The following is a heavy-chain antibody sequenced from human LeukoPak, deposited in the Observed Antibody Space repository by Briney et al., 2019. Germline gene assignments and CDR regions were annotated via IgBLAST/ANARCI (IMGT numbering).Heavy chain of an antibody. D-gene: IGHD6-13*01. Sequence: ASVKVSCKASGYTFTSYGISWVRQAPGQGLEWMGWISAYNGNANYAQKLQGRVTMTTDTSTSTAYMELRSLRSDDTAVYYCARDRREYIAAAGPPDFDYWGQGTLVTVSS. CDR1: GYTFTSYG. V-gene: IGHV1-18*01. J-gene: IGHJ4*02. CDR2: ISAYNGNA. CDR3: ARDRREYIAAAGPPDFDY.